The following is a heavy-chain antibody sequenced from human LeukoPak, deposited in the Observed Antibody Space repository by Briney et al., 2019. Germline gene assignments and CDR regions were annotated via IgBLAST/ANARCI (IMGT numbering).Heavy chain of an antibody. J-gene: IGHJ4*02. CDR2: IYNSGST. CDR3: ARDYYDSSGYYHFDY. V-gene: IGHV4-59*01. CDR1: GGSISSSY. Sequence: PSETLSLTCTVSGGSISSSYWNWIRQPPGRGLEWIGHIYNSGSTNYNPSLKSRVTISVDTSKNQLSLKLSSVTAADTAVYYCARDYYDSSGYYHFDYWGQGILVTVSS. D-gene: IGHD3-22*01.